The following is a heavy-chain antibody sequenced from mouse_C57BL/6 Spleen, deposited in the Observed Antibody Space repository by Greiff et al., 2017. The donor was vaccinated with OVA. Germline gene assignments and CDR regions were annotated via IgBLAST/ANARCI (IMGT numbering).Heavy chain of an antibody. J-gene: IGHJ2*01. CDR3: ARQAPYDYFDY. CDR2: INPYNGGT. V-gene: IGHV1-19*01. D-gene: IGHD2-3*01. Sequence: EVKLQESGPVLVKPGASVKMSCKASGYTFTDYYMNWVKQSHGKSLEWIGVINPYNGGTSYNQKFKGKATLTVDKSSSTAYMELNSLTSEDSAVYYCARQAPYDYFDYWGQGTTLTVSS. CDR1: GYTFTDYY.